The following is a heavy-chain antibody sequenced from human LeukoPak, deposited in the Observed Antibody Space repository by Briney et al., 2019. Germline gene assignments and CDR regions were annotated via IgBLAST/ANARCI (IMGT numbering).Heavy chain of an antibody. D-gene: IGHD2-15*01. Sequence: GGSLRLSCAASGFTFSSYWMHWVRQAPGKGLVWVSRINSDGSSTSYADSVKGRFTISRDNAKNTLYLQMNSLRAEDTAVYYCARAFIVVAATPSAFDIWGQGTMVTVSS. J-gene: IGHJ3*02. CDR3: ARAFIVVAATPSAFDI. CDR1: GFTFSSYW. V-gene: IGHV3-74*01. CDR2: INSDGSST.